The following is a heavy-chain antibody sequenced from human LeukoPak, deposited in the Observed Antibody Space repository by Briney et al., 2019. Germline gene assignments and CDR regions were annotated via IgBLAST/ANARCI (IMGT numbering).Heavy chain of an antibody. V-gene: IGHV4-34*01. CDR2: ISHSGNT. D-gene: IGHD3-10*01. CDR3: ARGAHYTWDY. CDR1: GGSFSDSF. Sequence: SETLSLTCGFYGGSFSDSFWSWVRQSPEMGMEWIGEISHSGNTKYGPSLESRVTISIDTSKSQVFLKLTSVTAADTAVYYCARGAHYTWDYWGQGTLVTVSS. J-gene: IGHJ4*02.